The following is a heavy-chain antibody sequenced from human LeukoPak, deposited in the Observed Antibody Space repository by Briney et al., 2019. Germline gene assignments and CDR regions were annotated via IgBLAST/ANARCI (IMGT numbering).Heavy chain of an antibody. CDR3: AKTYDFWSGYPEDY. CDR1: GFTFSSYA. Sequence: PGGSLRLPCAASGFTFSSYAMSWVRQAPGKGLEWVSAISGSGGSTYYADSVKGRFTISRDNSKNTLYLQMNSLRAEDTAVYYCAKTYDFWSGYPEDYWGQGTLVTVSS. D-gene: IGHD3-3*01. CDR2: ISGSGGST. V-gene: IGHV3-23*01. J-gene: IGHJ4*02.